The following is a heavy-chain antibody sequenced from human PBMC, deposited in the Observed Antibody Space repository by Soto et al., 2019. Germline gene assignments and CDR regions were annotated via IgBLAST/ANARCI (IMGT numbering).Heavy chain of an antibody. D-gene: IGHD3-10*01. J-gene: IGHJ4*02. CDR1: GFTFSSYG. Sequence: GGSLRLSCAASGFTFSSYGMHWVRQAPGKGLEWVAVIWYDGSNKYYADSVKGRFTISRDNSKNTLYLQMNSLRAEDTAVYYCARDLRGVRGVSVSSYFDYWGQGTLVTVSS. V-gene: IGHV3-33*01. CDR2: IWYDGSNK. CDR3: ARDLRGVRGVSVSSYFDY.